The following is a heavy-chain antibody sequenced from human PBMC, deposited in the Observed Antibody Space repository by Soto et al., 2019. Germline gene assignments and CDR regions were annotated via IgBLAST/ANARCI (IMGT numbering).Heavy chain of an antibody. CDR3: ARRGGSGRRSYYYMDV. V-gene: IGHV4-59*08. J-gene: IGHJ6*03. CDR2: IYYSGST. Sequence: SETLSLTCTVSGGSISSYYWSWIRQPPGKGLEWIGYIYYSGSTNYNPSLKSRVTISVDTSKNQFSLKLSSVTAADTAVYYCARRGGSGRRSYYYMDVWGKGTTVTVSS. CDR1: GGSISSYY. D-gene: IGHD3-10*01.